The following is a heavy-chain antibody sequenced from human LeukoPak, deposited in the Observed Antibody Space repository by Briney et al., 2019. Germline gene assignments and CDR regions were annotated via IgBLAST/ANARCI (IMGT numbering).Heavy chain of an antibody. Sequence: GASVKVSCKASGYTFTKYGITWGRQAPGHGPEWVGWTSAYNGHTESAQKFQGRVTMTTDTSTNTAYMELRSLRSDDTAVYYCARTGIDYGDYGLLDYWGQGSLVTVSS. J-gene: IGHJ4*02. CDR1: GYTFTKYG. V-gene: IGHV1-18*01. CDR3: ARTGIDYGDYGLLDY. D-gene: IGHD4-17*01. CDR2: TSAYNGHT.